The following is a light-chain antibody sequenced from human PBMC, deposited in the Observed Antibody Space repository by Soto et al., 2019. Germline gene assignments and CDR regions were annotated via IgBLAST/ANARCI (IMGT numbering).Light chain of an antibody. CDR1: QSISDW. V-gene: IGKV1-5*03. J-gene: IGKJ1*01. CDR3: QHYNSYSEA. Sequence: DIQMTQSPSTLSASVGDRGTITFRASQSISDWLAWYQQKPGKAPKLLIYKASTLKSGVPPRFSGSGSGTEFTLTISSLQPDDFATYYCQHYNSYSEAFGQGTKVDIK. CDR2: KAS.